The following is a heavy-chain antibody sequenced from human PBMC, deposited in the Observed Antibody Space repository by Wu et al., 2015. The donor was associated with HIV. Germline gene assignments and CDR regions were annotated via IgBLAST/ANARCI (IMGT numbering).Heavy chain of an antibody. J-gene: IGHJ6*02. CDR3: ARIRVGLGYYYYRMDV. Sequence: QVQVVQSGAEVKKPGASVQVSCKTSTYTFTNYGINWVRQAPGQGLEWMGWINPNNGNPKYAQKVQGRVTMTTDTSTNTGYMELRSLRSDDTVRFYXARIRVGLGYYYYRMDVWGQGTHGSPSP. CDR2: INPNNGNP. D-gene: IGHD2-8*02. V-gene: IGHV1-18*01. CDR1: TYTFTNYG.